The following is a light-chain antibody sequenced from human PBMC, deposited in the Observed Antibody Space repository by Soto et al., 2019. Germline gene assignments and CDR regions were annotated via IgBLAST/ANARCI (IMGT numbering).Light chain of an antibody. CDR1: QSVSSD. Sequence: DIVVTQSPATLSVSPGARATLSCRASQSVSSDLAWYQQKPGQAPMLLIYGASTRATGIPARFSGSGSGTEFTLTISSLQSEDFAVYYCQQYNNWPPLTFGGGTKVEIK. V-gene: IGKV3-15*01. CDR3: QQYNNWPPLT. J-gene: IGKJ4*01. CDR2: GAS.